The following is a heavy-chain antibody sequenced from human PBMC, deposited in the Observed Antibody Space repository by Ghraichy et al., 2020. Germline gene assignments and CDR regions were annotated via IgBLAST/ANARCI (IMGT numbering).Heavy chain of an antibody. CDR1: GGSISSSSYY. J-gene: IGHJ4*02. CDR2: IYYSGST. D-gene: IGHD6-13*01. Sequence: SETLSLTCTVSGGSISSSSYYWGWIRQPPGKGLEWIGSIYYSGSTYYNPSLKSRVTISVDTSKNQFSLKLSSVTAADTAVYYCASLDSSSWYPGDFDYWGQGTLVTVSS. CDR3: ASLDSSSWYPGDFDY. V-gene: IGHV4-39*01.